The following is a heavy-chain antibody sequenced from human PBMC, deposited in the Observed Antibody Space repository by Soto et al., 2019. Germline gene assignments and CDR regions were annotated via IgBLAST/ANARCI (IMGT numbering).Heavy chain of an antibody. Sequence: GGSLRLSCVASGFTFSSYWMSWVRQAPGEELEWVAGIKYDGSVMYYVESVKGRVTISRDNARKSLYLQMNSLTAEDTALYYCARDLGVVFLGEVFKHWGQGTLVTVSS. CDR2: IKYDGSVM. V-gene: IGHV3-7*03. J-gene: IGHJ4*02. CDR3: ARDLGVVFLGEVFKH. CDR1: GFTFSSYW. D-gene: IGHD3-10*01.